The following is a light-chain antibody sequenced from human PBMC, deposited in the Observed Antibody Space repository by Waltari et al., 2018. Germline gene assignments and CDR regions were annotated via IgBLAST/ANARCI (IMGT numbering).Light chain of an antibody. CDR1: TLATRY. CDR2: KEK. V-gene: IGLV3-25*03. CDR3: QSVDSGRPWHVL. J-gene: IGLJ2*01. Sequence: SSDLTQPPSVSVSPGQTARITCSGETLATRYTYWYQRKPGQAPTLTIYKEKERPPGTPERLSGSRSGTTVTLTITGVQAEDEAEFFCQSVDSGRPWHVLFGGGTKLTVL.